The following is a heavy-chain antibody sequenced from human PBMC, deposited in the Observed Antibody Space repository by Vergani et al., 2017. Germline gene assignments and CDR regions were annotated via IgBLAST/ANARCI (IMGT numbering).Heavy chain of an antibody. V-gene: IGHV3-23*01. J-gene: IGHJ4*02. D-gene: IGHD3-22*01. CDR1: GFTFSSYA. Sequence: EVQLLESGGGLVQPGGSLRLSCAASGFTFSSYAMSWVRQAPGKGLEWVSAISGSGGSTCYADSVKGRLTISRYNSKNALYLQMNSLRAEDAAVYYWAKDLWDSSGYPTPLGYWGQGTLVTVSS. CDR3: AKDLWDSSGYPTPLGY. CDR2: ISGSGGST.